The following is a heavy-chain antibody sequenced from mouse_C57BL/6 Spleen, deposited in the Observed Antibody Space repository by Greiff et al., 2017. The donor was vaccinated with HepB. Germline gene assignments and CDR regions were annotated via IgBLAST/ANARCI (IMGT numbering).Heavy chain of an antibody. CDR1: GFTFSNYW. V-gene: IGHV6-3*01. J-gene: IGHJ4*01. CDR2: IRLKSDNYAT. D-gene: IGHD1-1*01. Sequence: EVKLMESGGGLVQPGGSMKLSCVASGFTFSNYWMNWVRQSPEKGLEWVAQIRLKSDNYATHSAESVKGRFTISRDDSKSSVYLQMNNLRAEDTGIYYCTGFYYYGSNYYYAMDYWGQGTSVTVSS. CDR3: TGFYYYGSNYYYAMDY.